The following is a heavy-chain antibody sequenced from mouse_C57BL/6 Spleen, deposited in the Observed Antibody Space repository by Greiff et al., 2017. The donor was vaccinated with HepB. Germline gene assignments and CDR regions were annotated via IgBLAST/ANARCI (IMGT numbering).Heavy chain of an antibody. V-gene: IGHV5-4*03. CDR3: ARDRDYGSSSIDY. Sequence: EVMLVESGGGLVKPGGSLKLSSAASGFTFSSYAMSWVRQTPEKRLEWVATISDGGSYTYYPDNVKGRFTISRDNAKNNLYLQMSHLKSEDTAMYYCARDRDYGSSSIDYWGQGTTLTVSS. D-gene: IGHD1-1*01. CDR2: ISDGGSYT. CDR1: GFTFSSYA. J-gene: IGHJ2*01.